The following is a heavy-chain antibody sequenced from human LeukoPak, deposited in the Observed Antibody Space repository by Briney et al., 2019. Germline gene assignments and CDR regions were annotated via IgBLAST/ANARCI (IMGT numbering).Heavy chain of an antibody. CDR2: IYYSGSA. V-gene: IGHV4-39*01. CDR3: ARRGGDYGGIYYYYYYMDV. J-gene: IGHJ6*03. D-gene: IGHD4-17*01. Sequence: NPAETLSLTCTVSGGSISRSSYYWGWIRQPPGKGLEWIGSIYYSGSAYYNPSLKSRVTISVVTSKNQFSLKLSSVTAADTAVYYCARRGGDYGGIYYYYYYMDVWGKGTTVTVSS. CDR1: GGSISRSSYY.